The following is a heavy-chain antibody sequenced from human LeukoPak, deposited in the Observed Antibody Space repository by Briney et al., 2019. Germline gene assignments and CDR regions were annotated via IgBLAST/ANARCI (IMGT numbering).Heavy chain of an antibody. J-gene: IGHJ4*02. V-gene: IGHV1-2*02. Sequence: ASVKVSCKASGYTFTGYYMHWVRQAPGQGLEWMGWINPNSGGTNYAQKFQGRVTMTRDTSISTAYMELSRLRSDDTAVYYGAGSIAVAGKMGFDYWGQGTLVTVSS. D-gene: IGHD6-19*01. CDR2: INPNSGGT. CDR1: GYTFTGYY. CDR3: AGSIAVAGKMGFDY.